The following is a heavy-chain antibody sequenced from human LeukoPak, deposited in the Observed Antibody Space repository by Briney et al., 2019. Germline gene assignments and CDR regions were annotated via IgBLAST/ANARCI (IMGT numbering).Heavy chain of an antibody. CDR2: ISGSGGST. CDR3: AELGITMIGGV. D-gene: IGHD3-10*02. CDR1: GFMFSNYG. V-gene: IGHV3-23*01. Sequence: GGSLRLSCAASGFMFSNYGMSWVRQAPGKGLEWVSGISGSGGSTYYSDSVKGRFTISRDNAKNSLYLQMNSLRAEDTAVYYCAELGITMIGGVWGKGTTVTISS. J-gene: IGHJ6*04.